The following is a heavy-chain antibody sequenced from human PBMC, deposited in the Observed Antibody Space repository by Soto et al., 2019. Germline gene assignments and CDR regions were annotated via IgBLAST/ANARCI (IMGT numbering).Heavy chain of an antibody. Sequence: HPGGSLRLSCAASGFTFSRYGMNWVRQAPGKGLEWVTVISYDGSTKYYADSVKGRFTISRDNSNNTLYLQMNSLRAEDTAVYYCTNSIRGEGDHWGQGTLVTVSS. V-gene: IGHV3-30*18. CDR2: ISYDGSTK. CDR1: GFTFSRYG. CDR3: TNSIRGEGDH. D-gene: IGHD3-10*01. J-gene: IGHJ4*02.